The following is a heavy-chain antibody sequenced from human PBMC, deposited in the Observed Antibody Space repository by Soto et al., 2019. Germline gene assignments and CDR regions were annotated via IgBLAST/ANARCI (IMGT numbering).Heavy chain of an antibody. CDR2: IYYSGTT. CDR1: GYSISSSNW. CDR3: ARGEIQGPIDY. D-gene: IGHD1-26*01. J-gene: IGHJ4*02. Sequence: QVQLQESGPGLVKPSDTLSLTCAVSGYSISSSNWWGWIRQPPGKGLEWIGYIYYSGTTYYNPSPKGRATSSVDPSKNQFSRRRTSVPAVDTAGYSWARGEIQGPIDYWGQGTRVTVSS. V-gene: IGHV4-28*03.